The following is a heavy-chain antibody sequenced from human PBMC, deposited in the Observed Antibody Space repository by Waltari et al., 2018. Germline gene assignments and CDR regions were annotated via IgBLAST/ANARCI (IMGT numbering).Heavy chain of an antibody. J-gene: IGHJ4*02. V-gene: IGHV3-15*01. Sequence: EVQMVESGGGLVRPGQSLRLSCVASGFTFAPAWLTWVRQAPGKGLGWVGRNQSKSNGERTDCAPPVKGRLPISRDDSKNTVYLQKNSLKTEDTALYSFTTLDAPWGGGWGQGTLVTVSS. D-gene: IGHD3-16*01. CDR3: TTLDAPWGGG. CDR2: NQSKSNGERT. CDR1: GFTFAPAW.